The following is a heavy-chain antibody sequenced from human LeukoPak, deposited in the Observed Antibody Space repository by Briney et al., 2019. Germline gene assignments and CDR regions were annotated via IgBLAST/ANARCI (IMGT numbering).Heavy chain of an antibody. CDR2: ISAYNGNT. V-gene: IGHV1-18*01. J-gene: IGHJ4*02. CDR1: GYTFTSYG. CDR3: ARDQGVTMVRGVIIAASDY. Sequence: ASVKVSCKASGYTFTSYGISWVRQAPGQGLEWMGWISAYNGNTNYAQKLQGRVTMTTDTSTGTAYMELRSLRSDDTAVYYCARDQGVTMVRGVIIAASDYWGQGTLVTVSS. D-gene: IGHD3-10*01.